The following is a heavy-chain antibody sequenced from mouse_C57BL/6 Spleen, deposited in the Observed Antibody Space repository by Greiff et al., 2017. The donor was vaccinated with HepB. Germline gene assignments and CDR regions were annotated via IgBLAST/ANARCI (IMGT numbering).Heavy chain of an antibody. D-gene: IGHD2-3*01. CDR3: ARSDGDY. CDR2: IYPGSGST. V-gene: IGHV1-55*01. Sequence: QVHLKQSGAELVKPGASVKMSCKASGYTFTSYWITWVKQRPGQGLEWIGDIYPGSGSTNYNEKFKSKATLTVDTSSSTAYMQLSSLTSEDSAVYYCARSDGDYWGQGTTLTVSS. CDR1: GYTFTSYW. J-gene: IGHJ2*01.